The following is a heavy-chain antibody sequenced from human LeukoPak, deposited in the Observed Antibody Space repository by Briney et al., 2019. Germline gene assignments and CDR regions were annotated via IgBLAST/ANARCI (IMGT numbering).Heavy chain of an antibody. J-gene: IGHJ4*02. Sequence: SETLSLTCTVSGGSISSYYWSWIRQPPGKGLEWIGYIYYSGSTNYNPSLKSRVTISVDTSKNQFSLKLSSVTAADTAVYYCARENVDTAMHYDYWGQGTLVTVSS. CDR2: IYYSGST. CDR1: GGSISSYY. D-gene: IGHD5-18*01. CDR3: ARENVDTAMHYDY. V-gene: IGHV4-59*08.